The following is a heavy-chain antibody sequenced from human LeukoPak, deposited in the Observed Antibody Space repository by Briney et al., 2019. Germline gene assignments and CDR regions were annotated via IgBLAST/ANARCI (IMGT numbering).Heavy chain of an antibody. CDR2: IDSGSGNI. CDR3: AREDDDWGPNTLDV. CDR1: GFTFSSHS. J-gene: IGHJ3*01. D-gene: IGHD7-27*01. V-gene: IGHV3-48*02. Sequence: QPGGSLRLSCAATGFTFSSHSMNWVRQAPGKGLEWVSYIDSGSGNIYYRDSVKGRFTISRDNAQNSLYLQMDSLRDEDTAVYYCAREDDDWGPNTLDVWGQGTVVTVSS.